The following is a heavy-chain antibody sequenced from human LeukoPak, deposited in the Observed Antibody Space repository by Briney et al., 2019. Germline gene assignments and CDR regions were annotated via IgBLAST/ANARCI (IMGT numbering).Heavy chain of an antibody. D-gene: IGHD3-16*01. Sequence: SVKVSCKASGGTFSSHALSWVRQAPGQGLEWMGRIIPMFGVTNYAQNFQGRFTITADKSTTTVYMELTSLRSEDTAVYYCAGNPLGTEVLMGYYYYGMDVWGQGTTVTVSS. CDR2: IIPMFGVT. V-gene: IGHV1-69*04. CDR3: AGNPLGTEVLMGYYYYGMDV. J-gene: IGHJ6*02. CDR1: GGTFSSHA.